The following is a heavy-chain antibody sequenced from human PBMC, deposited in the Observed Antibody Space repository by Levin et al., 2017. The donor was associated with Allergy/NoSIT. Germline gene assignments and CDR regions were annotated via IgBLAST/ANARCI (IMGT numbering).Heavy chain of an antibody. J-gene: IGHJ4*02. Sequence: PGGSLRLSCAASGFALSGFAMSWVRQAPGQGLGWVSAISDSGAHTYYADSVRGRFTISRDNSRNTLFLQMNPLGAEDTAVYYCAKSQGLSGRSFGDWGQGTLVTVSS. CDR2: ISDSGAHT. V-gene: IGHV3-23*01. CDR3: AKSQGLSGRSFGD. D-gene: IGHD1-26*01. CDR1: GFALSGFA.